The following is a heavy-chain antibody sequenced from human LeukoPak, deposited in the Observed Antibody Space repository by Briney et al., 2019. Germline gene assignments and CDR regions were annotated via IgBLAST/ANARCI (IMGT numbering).Heavy chain of an antibody. J-gene: IGHJ4*02. CDR3: LRGASFDGSPYYTDD. D-gene: IGHD3-22*01. Sequence: PGGSLRLSCVASGFRSSPYWMSWIRQAPAQELQFVARINSDESDIKYVDSVKGRCTISRDNAKNSLYLQMMSLIADYTAVYYCLRGASFDGSPYYTDDRGPGTFVTASS. CDR2: INSDESDI. CDR1: GFRSSPYW. V-gene: IGHV3-7*01.